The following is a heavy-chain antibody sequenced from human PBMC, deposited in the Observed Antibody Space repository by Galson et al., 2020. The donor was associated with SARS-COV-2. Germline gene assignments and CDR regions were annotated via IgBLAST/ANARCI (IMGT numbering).Heavy chain of an antibody. V-gene: IGHV3-23*01. Sequence: GGSLRLSCEVSGFNFNNYAMTWFRQAPGKGLEWVSSVSYSGGVTYYADSVKGRLTISRDNSKNTLFLQMSSLRAEDTAIYYCAIGGSSSWSHYWGQGTLVTVSS. J-gene: IGHJ4*02. D-gene: IGHD6-6*01. CDR3: AIGGSSSWSHY. CDR2: VSYSGGVT. CDR1: GFNFNNYA.